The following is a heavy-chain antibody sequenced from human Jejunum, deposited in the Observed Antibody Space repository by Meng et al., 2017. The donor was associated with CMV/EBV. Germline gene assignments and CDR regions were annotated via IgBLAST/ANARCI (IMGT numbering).Heavy chain of an antibody. V-gene: IGHV1-69*12. J-gene: IGHJ1*01. D-gene: IGHD2-8*01. Sequence: QVHLGQSGAELKKTGSSLKVSCKASGDIFNNYCFTWVRQAPGQGLEWMGGIVPIFSTTNYAQKFQGRVTITADESTSTAYMELSSLTSEDTAVYYCVRPLVWNWGQGTLVTVSS. CDR3: VRPLVWN. CDR2: IVPIFSTT. CDR1: GDIFNNYC.